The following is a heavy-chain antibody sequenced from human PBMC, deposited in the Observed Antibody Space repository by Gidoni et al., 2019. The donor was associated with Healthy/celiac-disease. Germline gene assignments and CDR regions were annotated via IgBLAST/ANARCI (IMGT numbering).Heavy chain of an antibody. CDR2: INHSGST. CDR1: GGSFSGYD. D-gene: IGHD6-19*01. J-gene: IGHJ4*02. Sequence: QVQLQQRGAGLLKPSETLSLTCAVDGGSFSGYDWSWIRQPPGKGLEWIGEINHSGSTNYNPSLKSRVTISVDTSKNQFSLKLSSVTAADTAVYYCARGATDLKTSGGKIVDYWGQGTLVTVSS. CDR3: ARGATDLKTSGGKIVDY. V-gene: IGHV4-34*01.